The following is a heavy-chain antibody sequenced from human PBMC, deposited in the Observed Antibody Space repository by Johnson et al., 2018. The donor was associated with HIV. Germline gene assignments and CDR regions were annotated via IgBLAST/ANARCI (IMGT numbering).Heavy chain of an antibody. Sequence: VQLVESGGGLVKPGGSLRLSCTASGFTFSDASMSWVRQAPGKGLEWVGRIKSKTDGGTTDYAAPVKGGFTISRDDSKNTAYLQMNSLKTEGTAVYYCTSKKSRGYCSGGSCYSPTFDLWGQGTMVNVSS. CDR3: TSKKSRGYCSGGSCYSPTFDL. V-gene: IGHV3-15*01. D-gene: IGHD2-15*01. CDR1: GFTFSDAS. CDR2: IKSKTDGGTT. J-gene: IGHJ3*01.